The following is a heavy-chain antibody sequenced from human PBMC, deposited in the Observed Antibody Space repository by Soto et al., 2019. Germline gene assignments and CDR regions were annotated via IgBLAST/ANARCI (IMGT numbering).Heavy chain of an antibody. Sequence: PGGSLRLSCAASGFTFINYGMHWVRQAPGKGLEWVAIISHDVNHKSYADSVKGRFTVSRDNSKDTLFLQMKSLGAEDTAVYYCAKVGRIRDYVCLVDYWGQGTRVTVSS. CDR1: GFTFINYG. V-gene: IGHV3-30*18. J-gene: IGHJ4*02. CDR3: AKVGRIRDYVCLVDY. CDR2: ISHDVNHK. D-gene: IGHD4-17*01.